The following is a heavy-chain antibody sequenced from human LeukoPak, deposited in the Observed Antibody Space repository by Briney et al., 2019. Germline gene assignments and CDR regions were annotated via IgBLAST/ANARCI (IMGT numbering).Heavy chain of an antibody. V-gene: IGHV3-23*01. Sequence: GGSLRLSCAASGFTFSSYAMSWVRQAPGKRLEWVSAISGSGGSTYYADSVKGRFTISRDNSKNTLYLQMNSLRAEDTAVYYCARGYCSSTSCRKPYYFDYWGQGTQVTVSS. J-gene: IGHJ4*02. D-gene: IGHD2-2*01. CDR1: GFTFSSYA. CDR3: ARGYCSSTSCRKPYYFDY. CDR2: ISGSGGST.